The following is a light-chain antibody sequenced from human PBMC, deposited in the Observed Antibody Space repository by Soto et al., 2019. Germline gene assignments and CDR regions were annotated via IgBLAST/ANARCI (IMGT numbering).Light chain of an antibody. J-gene: IGKJ5*01. CDR2: RAS. V-gene: IGKV3-15*01. Sequence: EVLMTQSPDTLYVSPGEIVTLSCRASQSVSDKLAWYQQKPGQGPRLLVYRASTRTLGVPARFSGSESGTEFTLTISSLQSEDLAVYFCQQYNSWPITFGQGTRLEIK. CDR1: QSVSDK. CDR3: QQYNSWPIT.